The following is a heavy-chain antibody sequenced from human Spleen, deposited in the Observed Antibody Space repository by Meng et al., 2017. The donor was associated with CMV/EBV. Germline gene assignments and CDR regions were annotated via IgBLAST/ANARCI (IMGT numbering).Heavy chain of an antibody. CDR3: ASQSSIAVAGGGDINYYYYGMDV. CDR2: FFCSGST. V-gene: IGHV4-61*01. D-gene: IGHD6-19*01. CDR1: GASVSSGSYF. J-gene: IGHJ6*02. Sequence: GSLRLSCTVSGASVSSGSYFWSWIRQPPGKGLEWITYFFCSGSTNHNPSLKSRVTISVDTSKNQFSLKLSSVTAADTAVYYCASQSSIAVAGGGDINYYYYGMDVWGQGTTVTVSS.